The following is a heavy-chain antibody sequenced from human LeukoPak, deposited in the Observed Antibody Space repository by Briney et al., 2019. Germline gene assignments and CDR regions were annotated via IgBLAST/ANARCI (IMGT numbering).Heavy chain of an antibody. CDR3: ANGSGWYV. V-gene: IGHV3-23*01. D-gene: IGHD6-19*01. J-gene: IGHJ4*02. Sequence: GGSLRLSCAASGFTFSSSSMSWVRQAPGKGLDWVSVISGSGGSTDYADSVKGRFTISRDNSKNTLYLQMNSLRAEDEAVYYCANGSGWYVWGQGTLVTVSS. CDR1: GFTFSSSS. CDR2: ISGSGGST.